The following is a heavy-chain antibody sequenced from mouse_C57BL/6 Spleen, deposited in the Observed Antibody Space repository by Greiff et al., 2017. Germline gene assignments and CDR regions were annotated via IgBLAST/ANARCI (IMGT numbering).Heavy chain of an antibody. V-gene: IGHV1-18*01. CDR3: ARDHYGSSYRYFEV. J-gene: IGHJ1*03. CDR1: GYTFTDYN. CDR2: INPNNGGT. Sequence: VQLQQSGPELVKPGASVKIPCKASGYTFTDYNMDWVKQSHGKSLEWIGDINPNNGGTIYNQKFKGKATLTVDKSSSTAYMELRSLTSEDTAVYYCARDHYGSSYRYFEVWGTGTTVTVS. D-gene: IGHD1-1*01.